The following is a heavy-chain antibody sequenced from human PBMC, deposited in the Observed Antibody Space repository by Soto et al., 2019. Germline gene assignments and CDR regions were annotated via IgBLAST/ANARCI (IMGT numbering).Heavy chain of an antibody. J-gene: IGHJ4*02. CDR3: ARDIMDY. Sequence: QVQRVESGGGVVQPGRSLRLSCAASGFTFSSYGMHWVRQAPGKGLEWVAVIGYDGSNKYYADSVKGRFTISRDNSKNTLYLQMNSLRAEDTAVYYWARDIMDYWGQGTLVTVSS. V-gene: IGHV3-33*01. D-gene: IGHD1-20*01. CDR2: IGYDGSNK. CDR1: GFTFSSYG.